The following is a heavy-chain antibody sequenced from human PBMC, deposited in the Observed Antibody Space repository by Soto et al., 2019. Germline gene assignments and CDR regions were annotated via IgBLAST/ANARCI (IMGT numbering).Heavy chain of an antibody. CDR3: AGQDWNGIGVIYYYVDV. J-gene: IGHJ6*03. D-gene: IGHD1-1*01. V-gene: IGHV4-34*01. CDR1: GGSFSGYY. Sequence: PSETLSLTCAVYGGSFSGYYWSWIRQPPGKGLEWIGEINHSGSTNYNPSLKSRITISVDTSKNQFSLKLSSVTAADTAVYYCAGQDWNGIGVIYYYVDVWGKGTTVTVSS. CDR2: INHSGST.